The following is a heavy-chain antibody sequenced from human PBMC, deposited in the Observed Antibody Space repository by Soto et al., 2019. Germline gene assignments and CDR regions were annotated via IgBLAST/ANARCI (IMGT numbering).Heavy chain of an antibody. Sequence: GASVKVSCKASGYTFTSYGISWVRQAPGQGLEWMGWISAYNGNTNYAQKLQGRVTMTTDTSTSTAYMELRSLRSDDTAVYYCARVCLRFLEWLPPPYYYYYMDAWAKGPRSPSP. V-gene: IGHV1-18*01. CDR1: GYTFTSYG. CDR2: ISAYNGNT. D-gene: IGHD3-3*01. CDR3: ARVCLRFLEWLPPPYYYYYMDA. J-gene: IGHJ6*03.